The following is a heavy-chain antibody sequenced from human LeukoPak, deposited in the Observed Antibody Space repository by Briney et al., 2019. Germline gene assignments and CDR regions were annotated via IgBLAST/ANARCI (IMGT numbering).Heavy chain of an antibody. CDR1: GLTFSSYA. V-gene: IGHV3-21*01. Sequence: GGSLRLSCAASGLTFSSYATSWVRQALGKGLEWVSVISSSSSYTNYADSVKGRFTISRDNAKNSLYLQMNSLRAEDTAVYYCARVRTEDIVVVVADWFDPWGQGTLVTVSS. D-gene: IGHD2-15*01. CDR2: ISSSSSYT. CDR3: ARVRTEDIVVVVADWFDP. J-gene: IGHJ5*02.